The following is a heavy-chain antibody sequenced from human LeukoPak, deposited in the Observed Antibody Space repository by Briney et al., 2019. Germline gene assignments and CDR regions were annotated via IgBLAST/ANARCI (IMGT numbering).Heavy chain of an antibody. CDR3: ARTTVLVDAFDI. D-gene: IGHD4-17*01. CDR2: ISGSGGST. Sequence: PGGSLRLSCAASGFTFSSYSMNWVRQAPGKGLEWVSAISGSGGSTYYADSVKGRFTISRDNSKNTLYLQMNSLRAEDTAVYYCARTTVLVDAFDIWGQGTMVTVSS. V-gene: IGHV3-23*01. J-gene: IGHJ3*02. CDR1: GFTFSSYS.